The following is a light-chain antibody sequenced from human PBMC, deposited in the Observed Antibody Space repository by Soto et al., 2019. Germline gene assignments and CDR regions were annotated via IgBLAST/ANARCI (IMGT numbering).Light chain of an antibody. CDR2: AAS. J-gene: IGKJ2*02. V-gene: IGKV1-9*01. CDR3: QQLNSYPRT. Sequence: DIQLTQSPSFLSVSVGDRVTITCRASQGISSYLAWYQQKPGKAPKLLIYAASTLQSGVPSRFSGSGSGTEFTLTIISLQPEDFATYYCQQLNSYPRTFGQGTKLEIK. CDR1: QGISSY.